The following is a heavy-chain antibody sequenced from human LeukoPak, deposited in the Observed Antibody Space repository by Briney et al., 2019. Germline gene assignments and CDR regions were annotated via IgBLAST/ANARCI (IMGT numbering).Heavy chain of an antibody. D-gene: IGHD6-13*01. CDR2: ISSSSSYI. Sequence: GGSLRLSCAASGFTFSSYSMNWVRQAPGKGLEWVSSISSSSSYIYYADSVKGRFTISRDNAKNSLYLQMNSPRAEDTAVYYCAREPAGTNRWFDPWGQGTLVTVSS. J-gene: IGHJ5*02. CDR1: GFTFSSYS. CDR3: AREPAGTNRWFDP. V-gene: IGHV3-21*01.